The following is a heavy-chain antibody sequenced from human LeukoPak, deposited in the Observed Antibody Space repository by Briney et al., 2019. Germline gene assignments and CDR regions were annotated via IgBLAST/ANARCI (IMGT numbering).Heavy chain of an antibody. Sequence: GASVKVSCKASGGTFGSYAISWVRQAPGQGLEWMGRIIPIFGTANYAQKFQGRVTITTDESTSTAYMELSSLRSKDTAVYYCARELPTYYYDSSGYYYPSTSDYWGQGTLVTVSS. D-gene: IGHD3-22*01. V-gene: IGHV1-69*05. J-gene: IGHJ4*02. CDR3: ARELPTYYYDSSGYYYPSTSDY. CDR1: GGTFGSYA. CDR2: IIPIFGTA.